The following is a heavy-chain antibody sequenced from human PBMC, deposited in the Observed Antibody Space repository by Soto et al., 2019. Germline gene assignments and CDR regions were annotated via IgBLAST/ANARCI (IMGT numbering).Heavy chain of an antibody. Sequence: SETLSLTCTVSGGSISSYYCNWIRQPAGKGLEWIGRIDTSGSTNYNPSLKSRVTMSVDTSKQEFSLKLSSVTAADTALYYCARGGQDFWSGPFDYWGRGALVTVSS. CDR3: ARGGQDFWSGPFDY. CDR1: GGSISSYY. J-gene: IGHJ4*02. CDR2: IDTSGST. V-gene: IGHV4-4*07. D-gene: IGHD3-3*01.